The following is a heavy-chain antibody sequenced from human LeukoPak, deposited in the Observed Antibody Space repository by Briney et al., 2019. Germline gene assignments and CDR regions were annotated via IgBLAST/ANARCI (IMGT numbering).Heavy chain of an antibody. CDR3: ARDYKYAFDN. V-gene: IGHV3-48*01. D-gene: IGHD5-24*01. CDR2: VGIDSGNT. J-gene: IGHJ4*02. CDR1: GFPFSDYS. Sequence: PGGSLRLSCAASGFPFSDYSMNWVRQAPGKGLGWISYVGIDSGNTYYADSVKGRFTISADKAKNSLVLQMNSLRVEDTAVYYCARDYKYAFDNWGQGTLVTVSS.